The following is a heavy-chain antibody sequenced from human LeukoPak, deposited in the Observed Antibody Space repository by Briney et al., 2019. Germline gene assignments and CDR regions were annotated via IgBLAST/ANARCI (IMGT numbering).Heavy chain of an antibody. J-gene: IGHJ4*02. V-gene: IGHV3-30-3*01. CDR1: GFTFSSYA. D-gene: IGHD6-13*01. Sequence: GGSLRLSCAASGFTFSSYAMHWVRQAPGKGLEWVAVISYDGSNKYYADSVKGRFTISRDNSKNTLYLQMNSLRAEDTAVYYCAKGGAAAVKLLFDYWGQGTLVTVSS. CDR3: AKGGAAAVKLLFDY. CDR2: ISYDGSNK.